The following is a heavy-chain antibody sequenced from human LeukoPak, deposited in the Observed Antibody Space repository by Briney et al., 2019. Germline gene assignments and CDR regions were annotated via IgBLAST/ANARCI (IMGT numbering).Heavy chain of an antibody. Sequence: GGSLRLSCAASGFTFSSYEMNWVRQAPGKGLEWVSYISSRGTIIYYADSVKGRFTISRDNAKNSLYLQMNSLRVEDTAVYYCVRDLGSYWPLDFWGQGTLVTVSS. CDR1: GFTFSSYE. D-gene: IGHD3-10*01. CDR2: ISSRGTII. V-gene: IGHV3-48*03. J-gene: IGHJ4*02. CDR3: VRDLGSYWPLDF.